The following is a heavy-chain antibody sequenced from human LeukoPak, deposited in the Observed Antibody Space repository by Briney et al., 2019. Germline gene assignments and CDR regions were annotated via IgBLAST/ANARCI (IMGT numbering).Heavy chain of an antibody. J-gene: IGHJ4*02. CDR1: GFTFDDYA. CDR3: AKDLDPYYDSSGYYSAGLDY. V-gene: IGHV3-9*01. D-gene: IGHD3-22*01. Sequence: GGSLRLSCAASGFTFDDYAMHWVRQAPGKGLEWVSGISWNSDSLNYAASVKGRFTISRDNAKNSLYLQMNSLRVEDTALYYCAKDLDPYYDSSGYYSAGLDYWGQGTLVTVSS. CDR2: ISWNSDSL.